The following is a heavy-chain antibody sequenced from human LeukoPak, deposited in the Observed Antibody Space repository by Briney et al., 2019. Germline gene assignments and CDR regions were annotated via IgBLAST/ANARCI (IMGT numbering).Heavy chain of an antibody. D-gene: IGHD4-23*01. CDR3: TSSVGSPTY. J-gene: IGHJ4*02. Sequence: GGSLRLSCAGSGFNFQYAWMTWVRQAPGKGLEWVGRIKSKRDGETTDYAALVKSRFSISRDDSKNTVYLQMNSLRTEDTAVYYCTSSVGSPTYWGQGTLVAVSS. V-gene: IGHV3-15*01. CDR1: GFNFQYAW. CDR2: IKSKRDGETT.